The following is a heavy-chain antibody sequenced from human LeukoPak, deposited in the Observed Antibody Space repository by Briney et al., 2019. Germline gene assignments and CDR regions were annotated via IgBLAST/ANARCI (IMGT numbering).Heavy chain of an antibody. J-gene: IGHJ4*02. CDR2: IKQDGSEK. CDR1: GFTFSSRDW. V-gene: IGHV3-7*01. Sequence: GGSLRLSCVASGFTFSSRDWMTWVRQAPGKGLEGVANIKQDGSEKNYVDAGKGRFTISKDNAKSSVNLQMSRLSDENTAIYYCARDPCGSTTCYLNSWGQGTLVTVSS. CDR3: ARDPCGSTTCYLNS. D-gene: IGHD2-2*01.